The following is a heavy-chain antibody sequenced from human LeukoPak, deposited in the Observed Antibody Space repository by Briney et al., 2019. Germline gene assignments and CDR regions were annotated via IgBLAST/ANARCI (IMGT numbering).Heavy chain of an antibody. CDR3: ARDDCGDTCYPGGY. J-gene: IGHJ4*02. D-gene: IGHD2-2*01. CDR2: INAGNGDT. Sequence: HRASVKVSCKASGYTFTKYVVHWIRQDPGQRPEWMGWINAGNGDTKYSQNFQGRVTITRDTSASTTYMELSSLTSEDTALYYCARDDCGDTCYPGGYWGQGTLVTVSS. V-gene: IGHV1-3*01. CDR1: GYTFTKYV.